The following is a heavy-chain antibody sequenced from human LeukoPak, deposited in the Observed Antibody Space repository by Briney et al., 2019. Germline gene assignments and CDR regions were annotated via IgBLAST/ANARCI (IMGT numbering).Heavy chain of an antibody. Sequence: GGSLRLSCAASGFILGNYGIHWVRQAPGKGLEWVAVMWFDESNKHYADSVKGRITISRDNSKNTVNLQVNSLRAEDSAVYYCARGPPKAVPAVIVDYYGMDVWGQGTTVTVSS. CDR2: MWFDESNK. CDR3: ARGPPKAVPAVIVDYYGMDV. J-gene: IGHJ6*02. V-gene: IGHV3-33*01. CDR1: GFILGNYG. D-gene: IGHD2-2*01.